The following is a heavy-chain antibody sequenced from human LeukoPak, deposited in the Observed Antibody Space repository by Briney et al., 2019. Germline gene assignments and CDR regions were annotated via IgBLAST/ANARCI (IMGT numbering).Heavy chain of an antibody. Sequence: GGSLRLSCAASGFAFSSFGMSWVRQAPGKGLEWVSAISVSGGSTNYADSVKGRFTISRDNSKNTLYLQMNSLRAEDTAVYYCAKVFFMDYWGQGTLVSVSS. V-gene: IGHV3-23*01. CDR2: ISVSGGST. CDR1: GFAFSSFG. J-gene: IGHJ4*02. D-gene: IGHD2-8*01. CDR3: AKVFFMDY.